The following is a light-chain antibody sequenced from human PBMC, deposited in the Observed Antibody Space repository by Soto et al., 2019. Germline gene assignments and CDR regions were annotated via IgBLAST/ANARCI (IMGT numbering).Light chain of an antibody. CDR2: DVS. J-gene: IGLJ3*02. Sequence: QSVLTQPRSVSGSPGQSVTISCTGTSSDVGDYNYVSWYQQYPGKAPKLVIYDVSKRPSGVPDRFSGSKSGNTASLTISGLQAEDEAGYYCCSFAGSYTFWVFGGGTKLTVL. CDR1: SSDVGDYNY. CDR3: CSFAGSYTFWV. V-gene: IGLV2-11*01.